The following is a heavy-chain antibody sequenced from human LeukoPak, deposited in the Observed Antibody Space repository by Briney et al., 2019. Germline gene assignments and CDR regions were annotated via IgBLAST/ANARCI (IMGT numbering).Heavy chain of an antibody. V-gene: IGHV4-4*07. CDR1: GGSISSYY. CDR3: ASTHNWNYASGAFDI. D-gene: IGHD1-7*01. J-gene: IGHJ3*02. CDR2: IYTSGST. Sequence: SERLSLTCTVSGGSISSYYWSWIRQPARKGLEWIGRIYTSGSTNYNPSLKSRVTMSVDTSKNQFSLKLSSVTAADTAVYYCASTHNWNYASGAFDIWGQGTMVTVSS.